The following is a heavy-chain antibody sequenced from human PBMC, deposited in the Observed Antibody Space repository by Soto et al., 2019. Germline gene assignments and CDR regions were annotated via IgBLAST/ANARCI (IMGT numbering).Heavy chain of an antibody. CDR1: GFRFSSYW. J-gene: IGHJ4*02. CDR2: IKPDGSET. Sequence: EVQLVESGGGLVQPGGSLRLSCAASGFRFSSYWMTWVRQAPGKGLEWVADIKPDGSETNYVDSVKGRFTISRDNDQNSRYLKMNSLRAEDTAVYYCARTTRESDYWGQGTLVTVSS. CDR3: ARTTRESDY. V-gene: IGHV3-7*03. D-gene: IGHD3-10*01.